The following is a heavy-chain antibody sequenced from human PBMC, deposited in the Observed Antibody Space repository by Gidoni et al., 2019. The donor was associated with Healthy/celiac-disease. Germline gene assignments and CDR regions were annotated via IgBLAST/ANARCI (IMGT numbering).Heavy chain of an antibody. V-gene: IGHV4-39*01. CDR1: GGSISSSSYY. D-gene: IGHD3-10*01. Sequence: QLQLQESGPGLVKPSETLSLTCTVSGGSISSSSYYWGWLRQPPGKGLEWIGSIYYSGSTYYNPSLKSRVTISVDTSKNQFSLKLSSVTAADTAVYYCARPRGYYGSGSYYDYWGQGTLVTVSS. CDR2: IYYSGST. J-gene: IGHJ4*02. CDR3: ARPRGYYGSGSYYDY.